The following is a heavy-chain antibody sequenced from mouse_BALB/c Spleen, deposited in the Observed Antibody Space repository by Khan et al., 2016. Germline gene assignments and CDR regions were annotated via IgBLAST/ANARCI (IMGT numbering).Heavy chain of an antibody. Sequence: QVQLKQSGAELMKPGASVKISCKATGYTFSSYWIEWINQRPGHGLEWIAEILPGSGGTDTNEKFKVKATFTANTVSYTADMQLSSMTSEDSAVYYCASRFTYWGQGTLVTVSA. CDR1: GYTFSSYW. CDR2: ILPGSGGT. CDR3: ASRFTY. J-gene: IGHJ3*01. V-gene: IGHV1-9*01.